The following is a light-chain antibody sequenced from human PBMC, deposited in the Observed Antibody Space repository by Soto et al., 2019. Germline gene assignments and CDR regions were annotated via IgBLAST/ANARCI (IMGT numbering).Light chain of an antibody. CDR1: QSISTH. CDR3: QQRSSCPLT. Sequence: EIVLTQSPATLSLSPGERATLSCRASQSISTHLAWYQQKPGQAPRLLIHDVSNRATGIPARFSGSGSGTDFTLTISSLEPEDFAVYYCQQRSSCPLTFGGGTKVEIK. J-gene: IGKJ4*01. CDR2: DVS. V-gene: IGKV3-11*01.